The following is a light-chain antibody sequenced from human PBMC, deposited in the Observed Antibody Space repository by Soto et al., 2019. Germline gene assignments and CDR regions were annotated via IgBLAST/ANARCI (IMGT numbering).Light chain of an antibody. Sequence: DIVMTQSPATLSLSPGERATLSCRSSQSVSNNYLAWYQQKPGQAPRLLIYGASNRATGIPDRFSGSGSGTDFTLTISRLEPEDFAVYYCQQHGTSPITFGQGTRLEIK. CDR1: QSVSNNY. V-gene: IGKV3-20*01. CDR2: GAS. CDR3: QQHGTSPIT. J-gene: IGKJ5*01.